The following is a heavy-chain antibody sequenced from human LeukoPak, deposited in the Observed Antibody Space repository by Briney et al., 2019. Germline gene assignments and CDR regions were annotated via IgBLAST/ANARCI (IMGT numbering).Heavy chain of an antibody. J-gene: IGHJ5*02. CDR2: IRPDGSEE. V-gene: IGHV3-7*01. CDR3: ARHLSGGDFS. D-gene: IGHD2-21*02. Sequence: PGGSLRLSCAASGFSISNHWMNWVRQAPGEGLDWVANIRPDGSEEYYVASVRGRFTISRDGARNSLYLQMNGLRVEDTAVYYWARHLSGGDFSWGRGTLGTVSS. CDR1: GFSISNHW.